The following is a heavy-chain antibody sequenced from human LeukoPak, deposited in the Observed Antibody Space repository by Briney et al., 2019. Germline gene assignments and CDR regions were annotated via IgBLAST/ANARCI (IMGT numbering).Heavy chain of an antibody. CDR1: GYTFTGYY. Sequence: ASVKVSCKASGYTFTGYYMHWVRQAPGQGLEWMGWINPNSGGTNYAQKFQGRVTMTRDTSISTAYMELSRLRSDDTAVYYCARDWGKWGLPVDYWGQGTLVTVSS. V-gene: IGHV1-2*02. CDR2: INPNSGGT. CDR3: ARDWGKWGLPVDY. D-gene: IGHD1-26*01. J-gene: IGHJ4*02.